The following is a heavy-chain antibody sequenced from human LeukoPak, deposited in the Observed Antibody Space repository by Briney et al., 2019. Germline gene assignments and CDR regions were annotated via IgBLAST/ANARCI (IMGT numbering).Heavy chain of an antibody. CDR2: TIPIFGTA. Sequence: SVKVSCKASGGTFSSYAISWVRQAPGQGLEWMGGTIPIFGTANYAQKFQGRVTITADESTSTAYMELSSLRSEDTAVYYCARDIVVVPAAIRRFDPWGQGTLVTVSS. J-gene: IGHJ5*02. D-gene: IGHD2-2*01. CDR3: ARDIVVVPAAIRRFDP. V-gene: IGHV1-69*13. CDR1: GGTFSSYA.